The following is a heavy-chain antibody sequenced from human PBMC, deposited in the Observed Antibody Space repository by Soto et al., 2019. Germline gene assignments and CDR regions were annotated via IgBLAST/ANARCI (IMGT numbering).Heavy chain of an antibody. CDR1: GFTFSNAW. J-gene: IGHJ6*02. V-gene: IGHV3-15*07. CDR2: IKSKTDGGTT. Sequence: GGSLRLSCAAFGFTFSNAWMNRVRQAPGKGLEWVGRIKSKTDGGTTDYAAPVKGRFTISRDDSKNTLYLQMNSLKTEDTAVYYCNYPPGSSSSNDPEDYYYGMDVWGQGTTVTVSS. CDR3: NYPPGSSSSNDPEDYYYGMDV. D-gene: IGHD6-13*01.